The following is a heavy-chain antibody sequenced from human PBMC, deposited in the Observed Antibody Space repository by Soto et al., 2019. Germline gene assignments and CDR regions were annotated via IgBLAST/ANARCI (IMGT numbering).Heavy chain of an antibody. CDR2: IYDSGST. J-gene: IGHJ6*03. CDR3: ACGIAARPLPYYYYRDV. Sequence: SETLSLTCTVSGGSISSGGYYWSWIRQHPGKGLEWIGYIYDSGSTYYIPSLKSRVTIAVDTSKNQVALKQSSVTAADTALYYCACGIAARPLPYYYYRDVWGKETRVTVCS. V-gene: IGHV4-31*03. CDR1: GGSISSGGYY. D-gene: IGHD6-6*01.